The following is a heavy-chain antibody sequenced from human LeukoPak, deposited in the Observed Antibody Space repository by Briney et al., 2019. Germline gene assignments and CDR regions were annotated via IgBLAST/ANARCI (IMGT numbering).Heavy chain of an antibody. Sequence: ASVKVSCKASGGTFSSYAISWVRQAPGQGLEWMGGIIPIFGTANYAQKFQGRVTITTDESTSTAYMELSSLRSEDTAVYYCARAGIQDFWSGYYKGAFDIWGQGTMVTVSS. CDR2: IIPIFGTA. V-gene: IGHV1-69*05. CDR1: GGTFSSYA. CDR3: ARAGIQDFWSGYYKGAFDI. J-gene: IGHJ3*02. D-gene: IGHD3-3*01.